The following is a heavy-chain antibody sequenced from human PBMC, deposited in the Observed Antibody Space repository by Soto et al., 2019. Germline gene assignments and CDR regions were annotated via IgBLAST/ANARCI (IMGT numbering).Heavy chain of an antibody. CDR3: LKTLAPTGWYSSSWYYLDY. V-gene: IGHV3-64D*08. J-gene: IGHJ4*02. D-gene: IGHD6-13*01. CDR1: GFTFSSYA. CDR2: ISSNGGST. Sequence: GGSLRLSCSASGFTFSSYAMHWVRQAPGKGQEYVSAISSNGGSTYYADSVKGRFTISRDNSKNTLYLQMSSLRAEDTAVYYCLKTLAPTGWYSSSWYYLDYWGQGTLVTVSS.